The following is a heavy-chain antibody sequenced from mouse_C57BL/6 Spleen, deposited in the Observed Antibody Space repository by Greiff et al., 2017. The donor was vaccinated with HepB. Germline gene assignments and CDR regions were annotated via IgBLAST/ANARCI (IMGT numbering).Heavy chain of an antibody. J-gene: IGHJ4*01. CDR3: AEDSSGVYAMDY. D-gene: IGHD3-2*02. CDR1: GYTFTSYW. V-gene: IGHV1-64*01. CDR2: IHPNSGST. Sequence: VQLQQPGAELVKPGASVKLSCKASGYTFTSYWMHWVKQRPGQGLEWIGMIHPNSGSTNYNAKFKSKATLTVDKSSSTAYMQLSSLTSEDSAVYYCAEDSSGVYAMDYWGQGTSVTVSS.